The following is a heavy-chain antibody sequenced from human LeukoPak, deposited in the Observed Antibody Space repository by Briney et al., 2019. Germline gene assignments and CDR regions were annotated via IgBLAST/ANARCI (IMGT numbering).Heavy chain of an antibody. V-gene: IGHV1-69*05. CDR1: GGTSSSYA. D-gene: IGHD4-11*01. Sequence: SVKVSCKASGGTSSSYAISWVRQAPGQGLEWMGGIIPIFGTANYAQKFQGRVTITTDESTSTAYMELSSLRSEDTAVYYCARGGQFSYYMDVWGKGTTVTVSS. CDR2: IIPIFGTA. CDR3: ARGGQFSYYMDV. J-gene: IGHJ6*03.